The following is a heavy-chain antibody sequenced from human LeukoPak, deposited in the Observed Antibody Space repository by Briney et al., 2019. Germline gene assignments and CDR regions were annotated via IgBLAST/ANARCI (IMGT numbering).Heavy chain of an antibody. Sequence: SQALSLTCTVSAGSISSGDYYWSWIRQPPGKGLEWIGYIYYSGNTFHYNPSLKSLVNISVDTSKNQFSLRLSSVTAVDTAVYYCASTNCSSAGCYGANWFDPWGQGTLVTVSS. D-gene: IGHD2-2*01. CDR2: IYYSGNT. CDR1: AGSISSGDYY. CDR3: ASTNCSSAGCYGANWFDP. J-gene: IGHJ5*02. V-gene: IGHV4-30-4*08.